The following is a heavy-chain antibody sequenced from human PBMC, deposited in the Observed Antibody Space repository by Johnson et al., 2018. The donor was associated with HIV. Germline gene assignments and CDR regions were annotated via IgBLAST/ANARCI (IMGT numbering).Heavy chain of an antibody. V-gene: IGHV3-11*04. CDR3: ARAKLGGVFDL. Sequence: QVQLVESGGGLVKPGGSLRLSCAASGFTFSDYYMSWIRQAPGKGLEWVSYISNSGETVFYADSVNGRFTVSRDNTKNSLFLQIDTLRAEDTAVYYCARAKLGGVFDLWGQGTMVTVSS. CDR1: GFTFSDYY. CDR2: ISNSGETV. D-gene: IGHD2-8*02. J-gene: IGHJ3*01.